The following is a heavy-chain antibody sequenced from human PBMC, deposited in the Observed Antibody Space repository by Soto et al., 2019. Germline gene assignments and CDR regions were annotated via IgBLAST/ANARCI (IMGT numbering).Heavy chain of an antibody. J-gene: IGHJ6*02. D-gene: IGHD2-2*03. Sequence: SQTLTLTCAISGDSVSESSVSWNWIRQSPSRGLEWLGRTNYGSKWSYAYAESVRSRITISADTSKNQFSLHLTSMTAEDTAVYYCARDGYCSSTSCYARGGGYYYYGMDVWGQGTTVTVSS. CDR2: TNYGSKWSY. CDR3: ARDGYCSSTSCYARGGGYYYYGMDV. V-gene: IGHV6-1*01. CDR1: GDSVSESSVS.